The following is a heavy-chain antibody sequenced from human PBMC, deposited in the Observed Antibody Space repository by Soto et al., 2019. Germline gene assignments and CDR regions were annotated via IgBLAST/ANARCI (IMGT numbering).Heavy chain of an antibody. D-gene: IGHD6-6*01. V-gene: IGHV4-34*01. Sequence: SETLSLTCAVYGGSFSGYYWSWIRQPPGKGLEWIGEINHSGSTNYNPSLKSRVTISVDTSKNQFSLKLSSVTAADTAVYYCARVKTYSSSFKEGLVLGYFDYWGQGTPVTVSS. CDR2: INHSGST. CDR3: ARVKTYSSSFKEGLVLGYFDY. J-gene: IGHJ4*02. CDR1: GGSFSGYY.